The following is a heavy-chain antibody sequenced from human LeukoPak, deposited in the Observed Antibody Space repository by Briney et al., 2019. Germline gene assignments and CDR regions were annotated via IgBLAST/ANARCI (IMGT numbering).Heavy chain of an antibody. CDR3: AREFYDSSGYNYLDS. Sequence: RSPRLSCAASGFSFSRHGMYWVRQAPGKGLEWVAVIWFDGTNKYYADSVKGRFTVSRDNFKNTLNLQMNSLRAEDTAVYYCAREFYDSSGYNYLDSWGQGTLVTVSS. CDR2: IWFDGTNK. V-gene: IGHV3-33*07. J-gene: IGHJ4*02. D-gene: IGHD3-22*01. CDR1: GFSFSRHG.